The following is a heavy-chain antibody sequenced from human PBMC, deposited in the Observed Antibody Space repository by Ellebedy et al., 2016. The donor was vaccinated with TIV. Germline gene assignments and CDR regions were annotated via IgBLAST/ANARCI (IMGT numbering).Heavy chain of an antibody. CDR1: GYAFTSYG. D-gene: IGHD5-12*01. V-gene: IGHV1-18*01. CDR3: ARDMVQGMVARYLWFDY. J-gene: IGHJ4*02. CDR2: ISPYTGNT. Sequence: ASVKVSCKASGYAFTSYGVSWVRQAPGQGLEWLGWISPYTGNTNYAQQFQGRVTMPIDTSTTPAYMELRSLRSDDTAVYYCARDMVQGMVARYLWFDYWGQGTLVTVSS.